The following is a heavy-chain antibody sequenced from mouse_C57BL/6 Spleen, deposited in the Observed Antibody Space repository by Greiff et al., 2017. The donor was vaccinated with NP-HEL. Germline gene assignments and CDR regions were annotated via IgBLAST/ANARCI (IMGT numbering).Heavy chain of an antibody. V-gene: IGHV1-18*01. CDR1: GYTFTDYN. CDR2: INPNNGGT. J-gene: IGHJ2*01. D-gene: IGHD3-2*02. Sequence: EVQLQQSGPELVKPGASVKIPCKASGYTFTDYNMDWVKQSHGKSLEWIGDINPNNGGTIYNQKFKGKATLTVDKSSSTAYMELRSLTSEDTAVYYCARTAAQARRLDYWGQGTTLTVSS. CDR3: ARTAAQARRLDY.